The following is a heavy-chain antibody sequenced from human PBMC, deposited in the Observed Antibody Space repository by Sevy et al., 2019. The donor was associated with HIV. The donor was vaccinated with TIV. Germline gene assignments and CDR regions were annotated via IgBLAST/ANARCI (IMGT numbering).Heavy chain of an antibody. Sequence: ASLKVSGKASGYTFTAYVIQWVRQAPGQSLEWMGGINAGNGNTKYSQKFQGRVTLSRDTSASTVYVELNSLSSEDTAVYFCSRSNGYIRPSDYWGQGTRVTVSS. V-gene: IGHV1-3*01. CDR2: INAGNGNT. J-gene: IGHJ4*02. CDR1: GYTFTAYV. D-gene: IGHD3-22*01. CDR3: SRSNGYIRPSDY.